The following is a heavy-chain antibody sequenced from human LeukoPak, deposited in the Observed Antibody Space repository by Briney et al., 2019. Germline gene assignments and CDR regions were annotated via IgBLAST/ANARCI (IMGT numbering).Heavy chain of an antibody. V-gene: IGHV1-2*02. D-gene: IGHD3-22*01. CDR1: GYTFTGYY. Sequence: ASVNVSCKASGYTFTGYYMHWVRQAPGQGLEWMGWINPNSGGTNYAQKFQGRVTMTRDTSISTAYMELSRLRSDDTAVYYCARDMDSSGSLYDYWGQGTLVTVSS. CDR3: ARDMDSSGSLYDY. CDR2: INPNSGGT. J-gene: IGHJ4*02.